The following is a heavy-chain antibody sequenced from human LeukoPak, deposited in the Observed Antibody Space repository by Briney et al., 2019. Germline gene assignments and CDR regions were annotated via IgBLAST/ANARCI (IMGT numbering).Heavy chain of an antibody. D-gene: IGHD4-17*01. CDR2: IDTNTGNP. CDR1: GYTFRIYA. V-gene: IGHV7-4-1*02. CDR3: ARDGYGDDAFDF. Sequence: GASVKVSCKASGYTFRIYAINWVRQAPGQGLGWMGWIDTNTGNPTYAQGFTGRFVFSLDTSVTTVYLQISSLKAEDTAVYYCARDGYGDDAFDFWGQGTMVTVSS. J-gene: IGHJ3*01.